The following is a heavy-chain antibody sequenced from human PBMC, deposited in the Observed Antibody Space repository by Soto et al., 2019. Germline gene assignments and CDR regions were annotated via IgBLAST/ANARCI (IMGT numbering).Heavy chain of an antibody. CDR3: ARSYDSSGYSHFDY. Sequence: PGGSLRLSCAASGFSFSGYAMHWVRQAPGKGLEWVAVISDDGSNKYYTDSVKGRFTISRDNSKNTMYLQMNSLRAEDTAVFYCARSYDSSGYSHFDYWGQGTLVTVSS. CDR1: GFSFSGYA. J-gene: IGHJ4*02. V-gene: IGHV3-30-3*01. CDR2: ISDDGSNK. D-gene: IGHD3-22*01.